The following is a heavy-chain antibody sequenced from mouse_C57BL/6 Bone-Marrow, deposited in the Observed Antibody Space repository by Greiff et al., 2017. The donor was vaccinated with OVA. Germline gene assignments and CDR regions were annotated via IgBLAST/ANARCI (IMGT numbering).Heavy chain of an antibody. D-gene: IGHD2-4*01. CDR3: AVYYDYDFDY. CDR2: IYPRSGNT. CDR1: GYTFTSYG. J-gene: IGHJ2*01. Sequence: QVHVKQSGAELARPGASVKLSCKASGYTFTSYGISWVKQRTGQGLEWIGEIYPRSGNTYYNEKFKGKATLTADKSSSTAYMELRSLTSEDSAVYFCAVYYDYDFDYWGQGTTLTVSS. V-gene: IGHV1-81*01.